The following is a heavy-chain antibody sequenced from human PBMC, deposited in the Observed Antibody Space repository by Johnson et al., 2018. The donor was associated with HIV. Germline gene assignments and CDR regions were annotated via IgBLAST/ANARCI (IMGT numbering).Heavy chain of an antibody. CDR1: GFTFSDYY. Sequence: HVQLVESGGGLVQPGGSLRLSCAASGFTFSDYYMTWIRQAPGKGLEWVSYISSSGSTMYYADSVKGRFTISRDNAKNSLYLQMNSLRAEDTAVYYCARGGKWNYLKSAFDIWGQGTMVTVSS. D-gene: IGHD1-7*01. J-gene: IGHJ3*02. V-gene: IGHV3-11*04. CDR2: ISSSGSTM. CDR3: ARGGKWNYLKSAFDI.